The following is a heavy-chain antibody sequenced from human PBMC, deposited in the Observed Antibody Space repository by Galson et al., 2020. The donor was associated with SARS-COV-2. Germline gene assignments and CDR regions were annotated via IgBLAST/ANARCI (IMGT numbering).Heavy chain of an antibody. J-gene: IGHJ3*02. CDR1: GFTFSSYE. Sequence: SCAASGFTFSSYEMNWVRQAPGKGLEWVSYISSSGSTIYYADSVKGRFTISRDNAKNSLYLQMKSLRAEDTAVYYCARGWDLGNWNDEDAFDIWGQGTMVTVSS. CDR3: ARGWDLGNWNDEDAFDI. D-gene: IGHD1-1*01. CDR2: ISSSGSTI. V-gene: IGHV3-48*03.